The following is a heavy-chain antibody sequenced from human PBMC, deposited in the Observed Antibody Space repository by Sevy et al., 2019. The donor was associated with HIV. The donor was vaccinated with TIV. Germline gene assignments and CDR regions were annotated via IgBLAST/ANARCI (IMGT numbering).Heavy chain of an antibody. CDR1: GFSFTSYW. Sequence: GGSLRISCAASGFSFTSYWMSWVRQTPEKGLEWVANINQVGTEKNYVDSVKGRFTISRDNAKNSLYLQMNSLRAEDTAVYYCANKGGSRPNDAFDTCGQGTMVTVSS. D-gene: IGHD3-10*01. J-gene: IGHJ3*02. V-gene: IGHV3-7*01. CDR3: ANKGGSRPNDAFDT. CDR2: INQVGTEK.